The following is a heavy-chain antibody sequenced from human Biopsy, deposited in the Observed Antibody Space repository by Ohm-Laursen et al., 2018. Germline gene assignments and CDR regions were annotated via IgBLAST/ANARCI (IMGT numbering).Heavy chain of an antibody. Sequence: GTLSLTCAVYDGSFSGYYWSWLRQSPGMGLEWIGEINPRGGTNYNPSLAGRVSISLDTSKIHLALKLSSVTAADTAVYYCASVAGPRTDYYYSNMDVWGRGTTVTVSS. V-gene: IGHV4-34*01. CDR1: DGSFSGYY. CDR3: ASVAGPRTDYYYSNMDV. J-gene: IGHJ6*02. CDR2: INPRGGT. D-gene: IGHD2-2*01.